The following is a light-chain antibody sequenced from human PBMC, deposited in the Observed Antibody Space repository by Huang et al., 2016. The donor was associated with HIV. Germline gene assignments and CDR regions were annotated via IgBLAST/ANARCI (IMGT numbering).Light chain of an antibody. Sequence: EIIMTQSPATLSLSPGEGASLSCRANQSVATNLAWYLHRPGQSPRILIFGASTRASGLPGRFSGSGSGTQFTLTVSGLQSEDFAVYYCQQYHNRPYTFGQGTKLEI. CDR2: GAS. V-gene: IGKV3-15*01. CDR3: QQYHNRPYT. CDR1: QSVATN. J-gene: IGKJ2*01.